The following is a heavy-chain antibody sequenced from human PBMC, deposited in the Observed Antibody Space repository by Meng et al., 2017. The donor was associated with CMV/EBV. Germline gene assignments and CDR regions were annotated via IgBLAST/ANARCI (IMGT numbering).Heavy chain of an antibody. Sequence: AGSLRLSCAVSGGSISSSNWWSWGRQPPGKGREGIGEIYHSGSTNYNPSRKSRVTISVDKSKNQFSLKLSSVTAADTAVYYCARAVAGIVDYWGQGTLVTVSS. V-gene: IGHV4-4*02. CDR2: IYHSGST. CDR3: ARAVAGIVDY. D-gene: IGHD6-19*01. J-gene: IGHJ4*02. CDR1: GGSISSSNW.